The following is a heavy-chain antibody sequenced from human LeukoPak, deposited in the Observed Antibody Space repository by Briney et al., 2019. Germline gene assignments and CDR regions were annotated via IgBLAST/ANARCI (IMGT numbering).Heavy chain of an antibody. CDR3: ARAFPYYYYSSGPTSDAFDI. J-gene: IGHJ3*02. CDR2: IYYSGST. Sequence: KPSETLSLTCTVSGGSISGGGYYWSWIRQHPGKGLEWIVYIYYSGSTYDNPSLKSRLTMPVDTSKNQFSLNLNSVTAADTAMYYCARAFPYYYYSSGPTSDAFDIWGQGTMVTVSS. V-gene: IGHV4-31*03. D-gene: IGHD3-22*01. CDR1: GGSISGGGYY.